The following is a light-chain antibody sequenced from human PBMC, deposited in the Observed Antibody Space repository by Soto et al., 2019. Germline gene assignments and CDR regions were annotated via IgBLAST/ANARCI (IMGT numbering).Light chain of an antibody. CDR2: GAS. Sequence: EIVLTQSPGTLSLSPGERATLSCRASQSLDNRHLAWYQHKPGQTPRVLIYGASNRATGIPVRFSGSGSGTDFTLTISRREPEDFAVYYCQQYSISKWTFGQGTKVEMK. CDR1: QSLDNRH. V-gene: IGKV3-20*01. J-gene: IGKJ1*01. CDR3: QQYSISKWT.